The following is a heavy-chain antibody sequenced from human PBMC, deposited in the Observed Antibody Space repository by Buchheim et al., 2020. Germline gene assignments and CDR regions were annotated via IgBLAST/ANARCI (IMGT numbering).Heavy chain of an antibody. Sequence: QVQPVESGGGVVQPGRSLRLSCAASGFTFSSYGMHWVRQAPGKGLEWVAVISYDGSNKYYADSVKGRFTISRDNSKNTLYLKMNSLRAEDTAVYYCAKDRQRWLRGEPNQWGQGTL. CDR1: GFTFSSYG. CDR2: ISYDGSNK. CDR3: AKDRQRWLRGEPNQ. J-gene: IGHJ4*02. V-gene: IGHV3-30*18. D-gene: IGHD5-24*01.